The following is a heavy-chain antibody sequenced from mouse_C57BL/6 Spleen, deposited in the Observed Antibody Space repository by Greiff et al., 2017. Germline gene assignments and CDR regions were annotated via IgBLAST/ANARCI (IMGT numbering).Heavy chain of an antibody. CDR3: ARGENYGNLGWYFDV. D-gene: IGHD2-1*01. CDR1: GYSFTSYY. V-gene: IGHV1-66*01. Sequence: VQLQQSGPELVKPGASVKISCKASGYSFTSYYIHWVKQRPGQGLEWIGWVYPGSGNTKYNEKFKGKATLTADTASSTAYMQLSSLTSEDSAVYYCARGENYGNLGWYFDVWGTGTTVTVAS. CDR2: VYPGSGNT. J-gene: IGHJ1*03.